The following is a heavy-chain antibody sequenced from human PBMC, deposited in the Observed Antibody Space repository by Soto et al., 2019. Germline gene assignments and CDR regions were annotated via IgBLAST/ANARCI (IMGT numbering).Heavy chain of an antibody. CDR2: IYYSGST. Sequence: QLQLQESGPGLVKPSETLSLTCSVSGGSISSSSYYWGWIRQPPGKGLQWIGPIYYSGSTYDNPSLGGGVTIAVEAAKSQFSLKLSSVTAADTAVYYGESSDGGSTIDYWGQGALVSVSS. V-gene: IGHV4-39*01. J-gene: IGHJ4*02. CDR3: ESSDGGSTIDY. CDR1: GGSISSSSYY.